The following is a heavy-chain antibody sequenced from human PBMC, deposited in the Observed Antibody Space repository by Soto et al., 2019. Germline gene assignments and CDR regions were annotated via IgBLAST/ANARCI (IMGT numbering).Heavy chain of an antibody. Sequence: EVQLLESGGGLVQPGGSLRLSCAASGFTFSSYAMSWVRQAPGKGLEWVSAISGRGGSTYYADSVKGRFTISRDNSKNTLYLQMNSLRAEDTAVYYCEGFGELFSQDYWGQGALVTVSS. CDR3: EGFGELFSQDY. V-gene: IGHV3-23*01. J-gene: IGHJ4*02. D-gene: IGHD3-10*01. CDR2: ISGRGGST. CDR1: GFTFSSYA.